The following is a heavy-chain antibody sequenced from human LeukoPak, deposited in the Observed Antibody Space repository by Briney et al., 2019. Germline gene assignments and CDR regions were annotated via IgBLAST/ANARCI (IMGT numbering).Heavy chain of an antibody. CDR3: ATGSNRSDSSDFDY. J-gene: IGHJ4*02. D-gene: IGHD3-22*01. Sequence: GGSLRLSCAASGFTFSNDWMNWVRQAPGKGLEWVGRIYSKTDGGTTEYAAPVKGRFSISRDDSKNTLDLQRHSLKTDDTALYYCATGSNRSDSSDFDYWGQGTLVTVSS. CDR2: IYSKTDGGTT. CDR1: GFTFSNDW. V-gene: IGHV3-15*01.